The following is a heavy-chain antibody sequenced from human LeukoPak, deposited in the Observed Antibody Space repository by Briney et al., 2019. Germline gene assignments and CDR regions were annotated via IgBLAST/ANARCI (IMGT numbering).Heavy chain of an antibody. CDR3: ARGAPFDY. V-gene: IGHV4-61*02. Sequence: PSETLSLTCTVSGVSSSSGSYYWSWIRQPAGKGLGWIGRIYTSGSTNYNPSLKSRVTISVDTSKNQFSLKLSSVTAADTAVYYCARGAPFDYWGQGTLVTVSS. CDR2: IYTSGST. CDR1: GVSSSSGSYY. J-gene: IGHJ4*02.